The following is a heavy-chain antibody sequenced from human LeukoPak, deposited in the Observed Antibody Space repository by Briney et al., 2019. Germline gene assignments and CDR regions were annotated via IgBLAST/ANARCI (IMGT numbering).Heavy chain of an antibody. Sequence: GESLKISCKGSGXSFTSYWIGWVRQMPGKGLEWMGIIYPGDSDTRYSPSFQGQVTISADKSISTAYLQWSSLKASDTAMYYCARRGLTTYYYYYGMDVWGQGTTVTVSS. CDR3: ARRGLTTYYYYYGMDV. V-gene: IGHV5-51*01. CDR1: GXSFTSYW. CDR2: IYPGDSDT. D-gene: IGHD1-14*01. J-gene: IGHJ6*02.